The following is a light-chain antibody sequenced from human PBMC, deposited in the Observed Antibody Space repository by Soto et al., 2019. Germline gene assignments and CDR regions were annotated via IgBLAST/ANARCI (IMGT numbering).Light chain of an antibody. Sequence: QSALTQPPSTSGTPGQRVTISCSGGSSNIGINTVNWYHQLPGTAPKLLIYSDNQRPSGVPDRFSGSKSGTSASLAISGLQSEDEADYYCAAWDDSLNGFVFGTGTKLTVL. J-gene: IGLJ1*01. V-gene: IGLV1-44*01. CDR1: SSNIGINT. CDR3: AAWDDSLNGFV. CDR2: SDN.